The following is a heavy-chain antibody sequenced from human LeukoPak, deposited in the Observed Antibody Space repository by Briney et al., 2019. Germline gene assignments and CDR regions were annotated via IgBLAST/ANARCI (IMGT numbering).Heavy chain of an antibody. Sequence: ASVKVSCKASGYTFTSYYMHWVRQAPGQGLEWMGIINPSGGSTSYAQKFQGRVTMTRDMSTSTVYMELSSLRSEDTAVYYCARDRLYYYDSSGLYAFDIWGQGTMVTVSS. CDR3: ARDRLYYYDSSGLYAFDI. D-gene: IGHD3-22*01. CDR2: INPSGGST. V-gene: IGHV1-46*01. CDR1: GYTFTSYY. J-gene: IGHJ3*02.